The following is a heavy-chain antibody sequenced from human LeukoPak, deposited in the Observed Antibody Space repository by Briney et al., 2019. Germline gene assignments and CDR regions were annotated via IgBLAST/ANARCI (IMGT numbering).Heavy chain of an antibody. J-gene: IGHJ3*02. Sequence: ASVKVSCKASGYTFTGYYMHWVRQAPGQGLEWMGWINPSSGGTNYAQKFQGRVTMTRDTSISTAYMELSRLRSDDTAVYYCARVEYSSSWYWRGAFDIWGQGTMVTVSS. V-gene: IGHV1-2*02. D-gene: IGHD6-13*01. CDR1: GYTFTGYY. CDR3: ARVEYSSSWYWRGAFDI. CDR2: INPSSGGT.